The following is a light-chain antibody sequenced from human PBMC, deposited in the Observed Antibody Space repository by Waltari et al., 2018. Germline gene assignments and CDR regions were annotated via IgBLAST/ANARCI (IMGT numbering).Light chain of an antibody. J-gene: IGKJ1*01. CDR1: QSIRSN. V-gene: IGKV3-15*01. Sequence: EIVMTQSPATLSVFPGERATLSCRASQSIRSNLAWYQHKPGQAPRPLIYGAPTRPTGIPARFSGSGSGTEFTLTISSLQSEDFAVYFCQQYDNWLGTFGQGTKVEIK. CDR3: QQYDNWLGT. CDR2: GAP.